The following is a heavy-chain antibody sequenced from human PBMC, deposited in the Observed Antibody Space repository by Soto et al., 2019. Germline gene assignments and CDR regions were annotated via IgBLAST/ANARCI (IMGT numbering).Heavy chain of an antibody. J-gene: IGHJ4*02. D-gene: IGHD5-18*01. Sequence: QVQLVESGGGLVKPGGSLRLSCAASGFTFSDYYMSWIRQAPGKGLEWVSYISSSSSYTNYADSVKGRFTISRDNAKNSLYLQMNSLRAEDTAVYYCARDQDTAMVGFDYWGQGTLVTVSS. CDR2: ISSSSSYT. V-gene: IGHV3-11*05. CDR3: ARDQDTAMVGFDY. CDR1: GFTFSDYY.